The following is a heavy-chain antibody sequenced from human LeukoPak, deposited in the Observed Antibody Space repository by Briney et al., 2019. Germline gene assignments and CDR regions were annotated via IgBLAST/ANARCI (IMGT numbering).Heavy chain of an antibody. Sequence: GGSLRLSCAASGFTFSSYGMRWVRQAPGKGLEWVAFIRYDGSNKYYADSVKGRFTISRDNSKNTLYLQMNSLRAEDTAVYYCATLGMEGYCSSTSCRKDYWGQGTLVTVSS. CDR1: GFTFSSYG. J-gene: IGHJ4*02. CDR2: IRYDGSNK. V-gene: IGHV3-30*02. D-gene: IGHD2-2*01. CDR3: ATLGMEGYCSSTSCRKDY.